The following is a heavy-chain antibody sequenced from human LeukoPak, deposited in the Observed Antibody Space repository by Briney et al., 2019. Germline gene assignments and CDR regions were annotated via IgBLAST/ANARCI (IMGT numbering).Heavy chain of an antibody. V-gene: IGHV5-51*01. CDR1: GYHFSNYR. Sequence: GESLKISCEGSGYHFSNYRIGWVRQVPGKGLEWMGIIYPGDYETRYSPSFQGLVTISVDKSISTAYLQWSSLKASDTAMYYCAIPPGYCGNDCSFDHWGQGTLVTVSS. CDR3: AIPPGYCGNDCSFDH. D-gene: IGHD2-21*02. J-gene: IGHJ4*02. CDR2: IYPGDYET.